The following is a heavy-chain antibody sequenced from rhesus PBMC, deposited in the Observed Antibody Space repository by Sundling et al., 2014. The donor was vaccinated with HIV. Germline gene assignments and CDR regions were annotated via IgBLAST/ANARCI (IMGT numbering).Heavy chain of an antibody. D-gene: IGHD2-39*01. Sequence: QVQLRESGPGLVKPSETLSLTCVVSGYSISSGYGWSWVRQSPGKGLEWIAYIYGSGSNTKYNPSLKSRVTLSVDTSKNHFSLILSSVAAADTAVYYCARVDGLRGFDFWGQGLRVTVSS. V-gene: IGHV4-127*01. CDR1: GYSISSGYG. CDR2: IYGSGSNT. CDR3: ARVDGLRGFDF. J-gene: IGHJ3*01.